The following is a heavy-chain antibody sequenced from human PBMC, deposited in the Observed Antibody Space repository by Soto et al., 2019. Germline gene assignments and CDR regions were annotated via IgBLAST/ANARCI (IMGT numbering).Heavy chain of an antibody. J-gene: IGHJ4*02. Sequence: GASVKVSCKASEDTFTDYYIHGVRQAPGQGLEWMGTVNPSGGHTTYAQHFLGRVTMTRDTSTSTLYMELTSLTSDDTAIYYCARGGHVVVVTAALDYWGQGTLVTVSS. CDR2: VNPSGGHT. CDR1: EDTFTDYY. V-gene: IGHV1-46*01. CDR3: ARGGHVVVVTAALDY. D-gene: IGHD2-21*02.